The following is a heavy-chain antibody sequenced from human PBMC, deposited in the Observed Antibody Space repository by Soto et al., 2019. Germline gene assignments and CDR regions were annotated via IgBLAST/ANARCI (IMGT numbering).Heavy chain of an antibody. V-gene: IGHV1-8*01. J-gene: IGHJ5*02. Sequence: GASVKVSCKASRYTFTSYDINWVRQATGQGLEWMGWMNPNSGNTRYAQKFQGRVTITRNTSTSTAYMELSSLRSEDTAVYYCAHSYSSGVNWFDPWGQGTLVTVSS. CDR2: MNPNSGNT. D-gene: IGHD6-19*01. CDR1: RYTFTSYD. CDR3: AHSYSSGVNWFDP.